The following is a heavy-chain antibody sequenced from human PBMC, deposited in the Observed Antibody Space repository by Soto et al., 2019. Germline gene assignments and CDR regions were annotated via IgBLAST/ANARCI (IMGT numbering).Heavy chain of an antibody. V-gene: IGHV3-21*06. D-gene: IGHD3-16*01. Sequence: GGSLRLSCAASGFTFSNYSMNWVRQAPGKGLEWVSSISSSSTYIYYADSVKGRFTISRGNAKNSLYLQMISLRVEDTAVYYCARDQGSYGVQGAFDIWGLGTMVTVSS. CDR3: ARDQGSYGVQGAFDI. J-gene: IGHJ3*02. CDR1: GFTFSNYS. CDR2: ISSSSTYI.